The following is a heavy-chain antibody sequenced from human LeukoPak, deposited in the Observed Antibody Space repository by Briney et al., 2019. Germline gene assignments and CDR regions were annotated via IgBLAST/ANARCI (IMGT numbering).Heavy chain of an antibody. CDR2: ISYDGSNK. CDR1: GFTFSSYA. V-gene: IGHV3-30-3*01. D-gene: IGHD6-6*01. CDR3: AREYSSSSYEFDY. J-gene: IGHJ4*02. Sequence: GGSLRLSCAASGFTFSSYAMHWVRQAPGKGLEWVAVISYDGSNKYYADSVKGRFTISRDNSKNTLYLQMNSLRAEDTAVYYCAREYSSSSYEFDYWGQGTLVTVSS.